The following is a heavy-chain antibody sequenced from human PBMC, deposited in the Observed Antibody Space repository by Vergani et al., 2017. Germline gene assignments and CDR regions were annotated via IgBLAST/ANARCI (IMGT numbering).Heavy chain of an antibody. CDR2: INPNSGGT. CDR3: ARGEPPKTSRVVRGVSNAFDI. D-gene: IGHD3-10*01. CDR1: GYTFTGYY. V-gene: IGHV1-2*02. Sequence: QVQLVQSGAEVKKPGASVKVSCKASGYTFTGYYMHWVRQAPGQGLEWMGWINPNSGGTNYAQKFQGRVTMTRDTSISTAYMELRSLRSDDTAVYYCARGEPPKTSRVVRGVSNAFDIWGQGTMVTVSS. J-gene: IGHJ3*02.